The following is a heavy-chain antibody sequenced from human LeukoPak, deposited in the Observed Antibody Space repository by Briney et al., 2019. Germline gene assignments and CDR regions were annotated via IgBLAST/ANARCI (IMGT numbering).Heavy chain of an antibody. V-gene: IGHV3-21*01. J-gene: IGHJ4*02. Sequence: KAGGSLRLSCAASGFTFSSYGMHWVRQAPGKGLEWVSSISSSSSYIYYADSVKGRFTISRDNAKNSLYLQMNSLRAEDTAVYYCARVGVATTPLPDYWGQGTLVTVSS. D-gene: IGHD5-12*01. CDR1: GFTFSSYG. CDR3: ARVGVATTPLPDY. CDR2: ISSSSSYI.